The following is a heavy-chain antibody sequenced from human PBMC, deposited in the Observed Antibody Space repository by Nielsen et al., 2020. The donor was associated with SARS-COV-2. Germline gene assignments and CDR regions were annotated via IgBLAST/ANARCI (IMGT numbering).Heavy chain of an antibody. CDR1: GFTFDDYA. CDR2: ISWNSGSI. J-gene: IGHJ6*02. CDR3: ARVTDGYNSRYYYYGMDV. Sequence: GGSLRLSCAASGFTFDDYAMHWVRQAPGKGLEWVSGISWNSGSIGYADSVKGRFTISRDNAKNSLYLQMNSLRAEDTAVYYCARVTDGYNSRYYYYGMDVWGQGTTVTVSS. V-gene: IGHV3-9*01. D-gene: IGHD5-24*01.